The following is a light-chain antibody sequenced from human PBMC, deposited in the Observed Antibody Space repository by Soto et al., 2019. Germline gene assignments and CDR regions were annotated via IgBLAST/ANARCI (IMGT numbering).Light chain of an antibody. Sequence: QSALTQPASVSGSPGQSITISCTGASSDVGGYDYVSWYQQHPGKAPKLMIYDVTTRPSGVSNRFSGSKSGNTASLTISGLQAEDEADYYCCSYTTSSTPYVCGTGTKVTVL. CDR1: SSDVGGYDY. CDR2: DVT. CDR3: CSYTTSSTPYV. J-gene: IGLJ1*01. V-gene: IGLV2-14*01.